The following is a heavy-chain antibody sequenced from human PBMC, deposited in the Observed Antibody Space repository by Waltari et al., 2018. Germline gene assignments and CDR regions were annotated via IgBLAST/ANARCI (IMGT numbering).Heavy chain of an antibody. V-gene: IGHV4-59*01. Sequence: QVQLQESGPGLVKPSETLSLTCTVSGGSISSYYWSWIRQPPGKGLEWIGYIHYSGSTTYHPSLRSRVTISVDTSKNQFSLKLSSVTAADTAVYYCARDGLGTHYYYYGMDVWGQGTTVTVSS. D-gene: IGHD1-1*01. CDR3: ARDGLGTHYYYYGMDV. CDR1: GGSISSYY. J-gene: IGHJ6*02. CDR2: IHYSGST.